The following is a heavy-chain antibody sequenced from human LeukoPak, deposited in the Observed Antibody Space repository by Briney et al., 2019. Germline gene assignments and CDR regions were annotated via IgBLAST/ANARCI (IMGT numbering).Heavy chain of an antibody. CDR2: LFYGENT. J-gene: IGHJ4*02. Sequence: PSETLSLTCTVSGGSISPISSSTYYWGWIRQAPGKGLEWIGSLFYGENTHYNPFLKSRATLSVDASNNQFSLKLTSVTAADPAVYFCARQLPTAAADTRGYFDYWGQGTVVTVSS. V-gene: IGHV4-39*01. CDR1: GGSISPISSSTYY. CDR3: ARQLPTAAADTRGYFDY. D-gene: IGHD6-25*01.